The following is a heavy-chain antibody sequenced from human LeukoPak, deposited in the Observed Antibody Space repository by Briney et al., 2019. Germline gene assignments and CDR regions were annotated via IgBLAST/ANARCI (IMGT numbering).Heavy chain of an antibody. CDR2: INTNTGNP. CDR3: AAYYYGSGSYYRGIDY. Sequence: ALVKVSCKASGYTFTSYAMNWVRQAPGQGLEWMGWINTNTGNPTYAQGFTGRFVFSLDTSVSTAYLQISSLKAEDTAVYYCAAYYYGSGSYYRGIDYWGQGTLVTVSS. J-gene: IGHJ4*02. D-gene: IGHD3-10*01. V-gene: IGHV7-4-1*02. CDR1: GYTFTSYA.